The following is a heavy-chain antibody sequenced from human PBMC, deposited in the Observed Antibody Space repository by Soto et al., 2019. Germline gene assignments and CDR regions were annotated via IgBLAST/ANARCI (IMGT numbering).Heavy chain of an antibody. V-gene: IGHV1-18*01. CDR2: ISAYNGNT. J-gene: IGHJ5*02. CDR3: ARGTVTTTSALGWFDP. CDR1: GYTFTSYG. D-gene: IGHD4-17*01. Sequence: ASVKVSCKASGYTFTSYGISWVRQAPGQGLEWIGWISAYNGNTNYAQKLQGRVTMTTDTSTSTAYMELRSLRSDDTAVYYCARGTVTTTSALGWFDPWGQGTLVTVSS.